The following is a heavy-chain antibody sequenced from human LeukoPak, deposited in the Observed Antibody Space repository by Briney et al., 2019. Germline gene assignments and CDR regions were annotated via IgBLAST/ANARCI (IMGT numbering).Heavy chain of an antibody. D-gene: IGHD2-15*01. V-gene: IGHV1-69*04. CDR2: IIPIRDIA. CDR1: GGTFCSYA. J-gene: IGHJ6*02. CDR3: AVVVVAATQNYYYYYGMDV. Sequence: SVKVSCKASGGTFCSYAISWVRQAPGQGLEWMGRIIPIRDIANYAQKFQGRVTITADKSTSTAYMVLSSLRSEDTAVYYCAVVVVAATQNYYYYYGMDVWGQGTTVTLSS.